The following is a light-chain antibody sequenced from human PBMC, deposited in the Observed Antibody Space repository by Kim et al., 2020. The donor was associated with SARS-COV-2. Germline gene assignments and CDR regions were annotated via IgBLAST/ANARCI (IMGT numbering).Light chain of an antibody. CDR1: SGSIASNY. J-gene: IGLJ2*01. Sequence: NFMLTQPHSVSESPGKTVTISCTRSSGSIASNYVQWYQQRPGSAPTTVIYEDNQRPSGVPDRFSGSIDSSSNSASLTISGLKTEDEADYYCHSYDSSIVVFGGGTQLTVL. V-gene: IGLV6-57*04. CDR3: HSYDSSIVV. CDR2: EDN.